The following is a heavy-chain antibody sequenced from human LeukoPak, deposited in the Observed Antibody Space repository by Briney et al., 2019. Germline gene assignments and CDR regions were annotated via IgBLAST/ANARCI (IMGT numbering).Heavy chain of an antibody. Sequence: PGRSLRLSCTASGFTFGDYAMSWVRQAPGKGLEWVSSISSSSSYIYYADSVKGRFTISRDNAKNSLYLQMNSLRAEDTAVYYCARRPGSYYDLDAFDIWGHGTMVTVSS. D-gene: IGHD1-26*01. CDR1: GFTFGDYA. CDR2: ISSSSSYI. CDR3: ARRPGSYYDLDAFDI. V-gene: IGHV3-21*01. J-gene: IGHJ3*02.